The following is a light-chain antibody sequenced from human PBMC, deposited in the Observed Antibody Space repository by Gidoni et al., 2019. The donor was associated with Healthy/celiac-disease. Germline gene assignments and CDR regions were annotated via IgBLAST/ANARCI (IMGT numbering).Light chain of an antibody. V-gene: IGKV4-1*01. Sequence: DIVMTQSPVSLAVSLGERATINCKSSQSVLYSTNNKNYLTWYQQKPGQPPQLLIYWASTRESGVPDRFSGSGSGTDFTLTISSLEAEDVAVYYCQQYYSTPLTFGQGTNVEIK. CDR1: QSVLYSTNNKNY. CDR2: WAS. J-gene: IGKJ1*01. CDR3: QQYYSTPLT.